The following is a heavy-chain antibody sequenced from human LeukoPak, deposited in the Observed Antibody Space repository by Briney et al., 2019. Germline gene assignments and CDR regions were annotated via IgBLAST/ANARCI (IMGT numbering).Heavy chain of an antibody. J-gene: IGHJ2*01. V-gene: IGHV3-48*01. Sequence: GGSLRLSCAASGFTFSGYTMNWVRQAPGKGLEWVSYISSGSSTIYYADSVKGRFTISRDNAKNSLYLQMNSLRAEDTAVYYCARDSPVYSGSLGSYWYFDLWGRGTLVTVSS. CDR1: GFTFSGYT. CDR3: ARDSPVYSGSLGSYWYFDL. CDR2: ISSGSSTI. D-gene: IGHD1-26*01.